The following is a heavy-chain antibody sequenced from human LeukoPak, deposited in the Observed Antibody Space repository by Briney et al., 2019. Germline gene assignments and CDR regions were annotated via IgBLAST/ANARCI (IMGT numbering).Heavy chain of an antibody. V-gene: IGHV3-64*01. CDR2: ISSNGGST. J-gene: IGHJ4*02. Sequence: GGSLRLSCAASGFTFSSYAMHWVRQAPGKGLEYVSAISSNGGSTYYANSVKGRFTISRDNSKNTLYLQMGSLRAEDMAVYYCARDPGYSYGYLFDSWGQGTLVTVSS. CDR3: ARDPGYSYGYLFDS. D-gene: IGHD5-18*01. CDR1: GFTFSSYA.